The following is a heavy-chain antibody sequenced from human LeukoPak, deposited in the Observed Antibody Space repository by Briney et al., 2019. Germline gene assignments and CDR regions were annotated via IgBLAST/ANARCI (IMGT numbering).Heavy chain of an antibody. CDR3: ASEGGPYRPLDY. V-gene: IGHV4-4*02. CDR1: GCSISNNNW. Sequence: PSGTLSLTCGVSGCSISNNNWWTWFRQPPGKGLEWIGEVNLQGSTNYNPSLKSRVAISVDKSENHISLKLTSVTAADTAVYYCASEGGPYRPLDYAGQGTLVTVAS. J-gene: IGHJ4*02. CDR2: VNLQGST.